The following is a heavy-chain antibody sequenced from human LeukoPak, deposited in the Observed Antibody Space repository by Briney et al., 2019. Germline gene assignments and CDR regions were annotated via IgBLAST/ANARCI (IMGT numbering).Heavy chain of an antibody. CDR1: GFTFSSYS. Sequence: GGSLRLSCAASGFTFSSYSMNWVRQAPGKGLEWVSYISSSSSTIYYADSVKGRFTISRDNAKNSLYLQMNSLRAEDTAVYYCARDREYYYGSGSYYNHFDYWGQGTLVTVSS. CDR2: ISSSSSTI. V-gene: IGHV3-48*01. CDR3: ARDREYYYGSGSYYNHFDY. D-gene: IGHD3-10*01. J-gene: IGHJ4*02.